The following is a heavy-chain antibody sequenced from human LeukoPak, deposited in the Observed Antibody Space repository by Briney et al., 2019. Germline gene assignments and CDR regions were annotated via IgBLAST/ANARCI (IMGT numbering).Heavy chain of an antibody. Sequence: SVRDSSKESGGTLITYAIRGVGQGPGEGGERMGGIIPIFGTANYTQKFQGRVTLTAEKTTSTAYMELSSLRSEDTAVYYCARISIAAAGTGEDYYYYGMDVWGKGTTVTVSS. J-gene: IGHJ6*04. V-gene: IGHV1-69*06. CDR1: GGTLITYA. D-gene: IGHD6-13*01. CDR2: IIPIFGTA. CDR3: ARISIAAAGTGEDYYYYGMDV.